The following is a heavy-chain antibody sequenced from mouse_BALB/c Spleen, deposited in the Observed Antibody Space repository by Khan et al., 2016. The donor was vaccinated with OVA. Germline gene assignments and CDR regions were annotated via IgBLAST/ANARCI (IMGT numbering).Heavy chain of an antibody. CDR3: ARSVTITTVVATDFDY. CDR1: GYSITSDYA. V-gene: IGHV3-2*02. CDR2: ISYSGRT. Sequence: EVQLQESGPGLVKPSQSLSLTCTVTGYSITSDYAWNWIRQFPGNQLEWVGYISYSGRTSYNPSLKSRISITRDTSKNQFFLQLSSVTTEDTATYYCARSVTITTVVATDFDYWGQGTTLTVSS. J-gene: IGHJ2*01. D-gene: IGHD1-1*01.